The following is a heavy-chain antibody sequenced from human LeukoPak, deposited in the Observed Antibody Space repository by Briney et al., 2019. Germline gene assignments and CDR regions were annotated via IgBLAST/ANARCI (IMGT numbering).Heavy chain of an antibody. V-gene: IGHV3-30*03. J-gene: IGHJ4*02. Sequence: GRSLRLSCAASGFTFSSYGMHWVRQAPGKGLEWVAVISYDGSNKYYADSVKGRFTISRDNSKNTLYLQMNSLRAEDTAVYYCARDRRPAASDYWGQGTLVTVSS. CDR3: ARDRRPAASDY. CDR1: GFTFSSYG. D-gene: IGHD2-2*01. CDR2: ISYDGSNK.